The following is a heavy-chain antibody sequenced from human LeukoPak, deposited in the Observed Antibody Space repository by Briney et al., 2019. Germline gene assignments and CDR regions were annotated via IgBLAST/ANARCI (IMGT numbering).Heavy chain of an antibody. D-gene: IGHD1-26*01. Sequence: GGSLRLSCAASGFTFSSYWMSWVRQAPGKGLEWVANIKQDGSEKYYVDSVKGRFTISRDNAKNSLYLQMNDLRADDTAVYYCAKASWAGVTTTYFAYWGQGTLVTVSS. CDR1: GFTFSSYW. J-gene: IGHJ4*02. CDR3: AKASWAGVTTTYFAY. V-gene: IGHV3-7*03. CDR2: IKQDGSEK.